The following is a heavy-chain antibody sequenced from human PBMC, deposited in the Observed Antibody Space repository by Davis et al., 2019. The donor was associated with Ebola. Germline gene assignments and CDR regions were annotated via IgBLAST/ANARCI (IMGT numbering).Heavy chain of an antibody. J-gene: IGHJ4*02. CDR2: ISGSGGST. CDR3: AKDRGSILTGYSH. CDR1: GFTFSSYA. D-gene: IGHD3-9*01. V-gene: IGHV3-23*01. Sequence: GESLKISCAASGFTFSSYAMSWVRQAPGKGLEWVSAISGSGGSTYYADSVKGRLTISRDNSKNTLYLQLNSLRPEDTAVYYCAKDRGSILTGYSHWGQGTLVTVSS.